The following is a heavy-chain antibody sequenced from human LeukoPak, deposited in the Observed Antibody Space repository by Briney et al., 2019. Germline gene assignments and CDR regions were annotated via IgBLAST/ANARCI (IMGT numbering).Heavy chain of an antibody. V-gene: IGHV1-2*02. CDR3: ASTKTGYSSGWYLY. Sequence: ASVKVSCKASGYTFTGYYMHWVRQAPGHGLEWMGGINPNSGGTNYAQKFQGRVTMTRDTSISTAYMELSRLRSDDTAVYYCASTKTGYSSGWYLYWGQGTLVTVSS. D-gene: IGHD6-19*01. CDR2: INPNSGGT. J-gene: IGHJ4*02. CDR1: GYTFTGYY.